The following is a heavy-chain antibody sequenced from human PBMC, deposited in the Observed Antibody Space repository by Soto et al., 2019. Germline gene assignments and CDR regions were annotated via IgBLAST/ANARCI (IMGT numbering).Heavy chain of an antibody. CDR2: IYYSGST. J-gene: IGHJ6*02. CDR1: GGSISSYF. CDR3: ARVTGGSYLTIGNYHYYGMDV. Sequence: LSLTCTVSGGSISSYFWSWIRQPPGKGLEWIGYIYYSGSTNYNPSLKSRVTISVDTSKNQFSLKLSSVTAADTAVYYCARVTGGSYLTIGNYHYYGMDVWGQGTTATVSS. D-gene: IGHD1-26*01. V-gene: IGHV4-59*01.